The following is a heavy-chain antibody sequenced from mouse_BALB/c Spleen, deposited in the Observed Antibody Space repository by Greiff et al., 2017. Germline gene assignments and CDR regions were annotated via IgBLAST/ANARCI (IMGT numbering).Heavy chain of an antibody. D-gene: IGHD2-1*01. J-gene: IGHJ2*01. V-gene: IGHV3-8*02. CDR2: ISYSGST. CDR1: GDSITSGY. Sequence: EVKLMESGPSLVKPSQTLSLTCSVTGDSITSGYWNWIRKFPGNKLEYMGYISYSGSTYYNPSLKSRISITRDTSKNQYYLQLNSVTTEDTATYYCARVNGNSYYFDYWGQGTTLTVSS. CDR3: ARVNGNSYYFDY.